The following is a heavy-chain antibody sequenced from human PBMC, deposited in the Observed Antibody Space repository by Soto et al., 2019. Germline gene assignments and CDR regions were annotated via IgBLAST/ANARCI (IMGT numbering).Heavy chain of an antibody. Sequence: ASVKVSCKASGYTFTGYYMHWVRQAPGQGLEWMGWINPNSGGTNYAQKFQGWVTMTRDTSISTAYMELSRLRSDDTAVYYCARGDMVRMNEESPYYYYYMDVWGKGITVTVSS. D-gene: IGHD3-10*01. CDR1: GYTFTGYY. CDR3: ARGDMVRMNEESPYYYYYMDV. J-gene: IGHJ6*03. V-gene: IGHV1-2*04. CDR2: INPNSGGT.